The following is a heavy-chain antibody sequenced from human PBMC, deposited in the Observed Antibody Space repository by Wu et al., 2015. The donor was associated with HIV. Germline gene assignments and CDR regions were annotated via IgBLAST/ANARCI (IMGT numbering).Heavy chain of an antibody. CDR1: GYTFTGYY. V-gene: IGHV1-2*02. D-gene: IGHD3-10*01. J-gene: IGHJ4*02. CDR2: INPNSGGT. Sequence: QVQLAQLGVEVKKPGASVKVSCKASGYTFTGYYMHWVRQAPGQGLEWMGWINPNSGGTNYAQKFQGRVTMTRDTSISTAYMELSRLRSDDTAVYYCARDGDTMVRGVTNQIDYWGQGTLVTVSS. CDR3: ARDGDTMVRGVTNQIDY.